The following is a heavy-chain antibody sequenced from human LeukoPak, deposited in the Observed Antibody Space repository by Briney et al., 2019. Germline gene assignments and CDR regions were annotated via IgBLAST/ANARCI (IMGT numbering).Heavy chain of an antibody. CDR1: GFTFSSYA. V-gene: IGHV3-30*04. Sequence: PGRSLRLSCAASGFTFSSYAMHWVRQAPGKGLEWVAVISYDGSNKYYADSVKGRFTISRDNSKNTPYLQMNSLRAEDTAVYYCAKDSSSWYDLSNFDYWGQGTLVTVSS. D-gene: IGHD6-13*01. CDR3: AKDSSSWYDLSNFDY. CDR2: ISYDGSNK. J-gene: IGHJ4*02.